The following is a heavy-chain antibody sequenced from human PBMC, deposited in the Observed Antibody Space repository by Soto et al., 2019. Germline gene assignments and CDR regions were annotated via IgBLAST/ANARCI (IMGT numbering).Heavy chain of an antibody. V-gene: IGHV3-48*03. D-gene: IGHD3-10*01. J-gene: IGHJ6*02. CDR3: ARNGGGLGV. CDR1: GFTFSAYG. Sequence: PGGSLRLSCSDSGFTFSAYGMIWVRQAPGKGLEWVSYISGSGNDIYYADSVKGRFTISRDNVRDSLYLQMDSLRAEDAAVYYCARNGGGLGVWGQGTAVTVSS. CDR2: ISGSGNDI.